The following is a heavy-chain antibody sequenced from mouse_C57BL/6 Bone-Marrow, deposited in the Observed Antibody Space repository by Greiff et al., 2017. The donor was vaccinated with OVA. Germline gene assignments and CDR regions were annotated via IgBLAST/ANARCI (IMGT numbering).Heavy chain of an antibody. CDR2: ISNGGGST. J-gene: IGHJ4*01. V-gene: IGHV5-12*01. CDR1: GFTFSDYY. CDR3: ARQVDY. Sequence: EVQLVESGGGLVQPGGSLKLSCAASGFTFSDYYMYWVRQTPEKRLEWVAYISNGGGSTYYPDTVKGRFTISRDNAKNTLYLQMSRLKSEDTAMYYCARQVDYWGQGTSVTVSS.